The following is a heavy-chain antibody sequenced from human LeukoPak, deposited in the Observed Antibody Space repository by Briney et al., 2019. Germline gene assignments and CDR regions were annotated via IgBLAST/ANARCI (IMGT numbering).Heavy chain of an antibody. J-gene: IGHJ3*02. D-gene: IGHD7-27*01. Sequence: GGSLRLSCAASGFTFSSYSMNWVRQAPGKGLEWVSSISSSSSYIYYADSVKGRFTISRDNAKNSLYLQMNSLRAEDTAVYYCATITLGNDAFDIWGQGTMVTVSS. V-gene: IGHV3-21*01. CDR2: ISSSSSYI. CDR3: ATITLGNDAFDI. CDR1: GFTFSSYS.